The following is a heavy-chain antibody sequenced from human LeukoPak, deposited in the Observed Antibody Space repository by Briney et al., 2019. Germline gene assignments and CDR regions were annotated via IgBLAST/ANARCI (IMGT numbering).Heavy chain of an antibody. Sequence: SDTLSLTCTVSGGSISSYDWSWIRQPPGKGLEWVRYIYYGGSTNYNPSLKSRVNISVDTSKNQFSMKLNSVTAADTAVYFCARGPSSSWSLDAFDMWGQGTMV. CDR2: IYYGGST. J-gene: IGHJ3*02. D-gene: IGHD6-13*01. V-gene: IGHV4-59*12. CDR1: GGSISSYD. CDR3: ARGPSSSWSLDAFDM.